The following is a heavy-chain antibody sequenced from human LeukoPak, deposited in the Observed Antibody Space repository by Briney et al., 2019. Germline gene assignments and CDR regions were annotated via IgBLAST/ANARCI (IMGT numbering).Heavy chain of an antibody. CDR2: FDPEDGET. CDR3: ASIQYYYGSGRKTEIIDY. J-gene: IGHJ4*02. V-gene: IGHV1-24*01. D-gene: IGHD3-10*01. CDR1: GYTLTELS. Sequence: GASVKVSCKVSGYTLTELSMHWVRQAPGKGLEWMGGFDPEDGETIYAQKFQGRVTMTEDTSTDTAYMELSSLRSEDTAVYYCASIQYYYGSGRKTEIIDYWGQGTLVTVSS.